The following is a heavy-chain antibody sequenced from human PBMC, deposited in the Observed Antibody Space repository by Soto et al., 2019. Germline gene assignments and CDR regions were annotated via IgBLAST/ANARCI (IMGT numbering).Heavy chain of an antibody. J-gene: IGHJ4*02. D-gene: IGHD3-10*01. V-gene: IGHV3-74*01. CDR2: IYNDGTYS. Sequence: PGGSLRLSCAASGFIFKMYWMHWVRQSPGKGLVWISRIYNDGTYSDYADSVRGRFTISRDNVNDTLHLQMNNLRAEDSGLYYCTRGPRPISTGTGAYWGQGTQVTVS. CDR1: GFIFKMYW. CDR3: TRGPRPISTGTGAY.